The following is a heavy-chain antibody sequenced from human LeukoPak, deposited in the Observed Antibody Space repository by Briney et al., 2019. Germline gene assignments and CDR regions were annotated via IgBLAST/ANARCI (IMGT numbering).Heavy chain of an antibody. J-gene: IGHJ6*03. D-gene: IGHD6-13*01. V-gene: IGHV3-20*04. CDR2: INWNGCST. CDR3: ARGGIAAAGTYGYYYYYYYMDV. Sequence: GGSLRLSCAASGFTFDDYGMSWVRQAPGKGLEWVSGINWNGCSTGYADSVKGRFTISRDNAKNSLYLQMNSLRAEDTALYYCARGGIAAAGTYGYYYYYYYMDVWGKGTTVTVSS. CDR1: GFTFDDYG.